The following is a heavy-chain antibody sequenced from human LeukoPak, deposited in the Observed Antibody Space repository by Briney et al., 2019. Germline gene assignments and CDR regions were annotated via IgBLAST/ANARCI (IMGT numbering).Heavy chain of an antibody. J-gene: IGHJ6*03. CDR3: AKDTWNYDFWSGYTLVHYYYYMDV. CDR1: GFTFSSYA. CDR2: ISGSGGST. Sequence: GGSLRLSCAASGFTFSSYAMSWVRQAPGKGLEWVSAISGSGGSTYYADSVKGRFTISRDNSKNTLYLQINSLRAEDTAVYYCAKDTWNYDFWSGYTLVHYYYYMDVWGKGTTVTVSS. V-gene: IGHV3-23*01. D-gene: IGHD3-3*01.